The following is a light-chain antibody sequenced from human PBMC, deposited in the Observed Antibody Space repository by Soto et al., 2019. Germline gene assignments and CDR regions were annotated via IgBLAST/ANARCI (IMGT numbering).Light chain of an antibody. CDR1: QSVSSSY. CDR2: GAS. Sequence: EIVLTQSPGTLSLSPGERATLSCRASQSVSSSYLAWYQQKPGQAPRLLIYGASSRATGIPDRFSGSGSGTDFTLTIIRLEPADFEVYYCHQYGSSPIFTCGPGTNVDIK. V-gene: IGKV3-20*01. J-gene: IGKJ3*01. CDR3: HQYGSSPIFT.